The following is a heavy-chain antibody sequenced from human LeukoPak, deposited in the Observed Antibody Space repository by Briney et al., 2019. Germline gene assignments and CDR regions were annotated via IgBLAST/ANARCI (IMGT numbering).Heavy chain of an antibody. D-gene: IGHD5-24*01. CDR2: IYYSGST. CDR3: ARKEIYMYYFDY. J-gene: IGHJ4*02. V-gene: IGHV4-59*01. Sequence: SEALSLTCSVSGGSISSYYWSWIPQPPGKGLEWIGYIYYSGSTNYNPSLKRRVTISVDTSKNQFSLKLSSVTAADTAVYYCARKEIYMYYFDYWGQGTLVTVFS. CDR1: GGSISSYY.